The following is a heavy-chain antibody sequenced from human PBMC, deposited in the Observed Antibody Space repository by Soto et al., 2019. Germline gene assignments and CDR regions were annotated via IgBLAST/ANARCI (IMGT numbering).Heavy chain of an antibody. CDR1: GFTFSSYA. V-gene: IGHV3-23*01. CDR2: ISGSGGST. CDR3: AKMSYDFWSGKGYFDY. D-gene: IGHD3-3*01. J-gene: IGHJ4*02. Sequence: GSLRLSCAASGFTFSSYAMSWVLQAPVKGLEWVSAISGSGGSTYYADSVKGRFTISRDNSKNTLYLQMNSLRAEDTAVYYCAKMSYDFWSGKGYFDYWGQGTLVTVSS.